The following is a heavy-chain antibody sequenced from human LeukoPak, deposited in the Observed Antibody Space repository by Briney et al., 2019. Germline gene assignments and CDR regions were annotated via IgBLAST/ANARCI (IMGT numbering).Heavy chain of an antibody. Sequence: GGSLRLSCAASGFTFSSYAMHWVRQAPGKGLEWVAVISYDGSNKYYADSVKGRFTISRDNSKNTLYLQMNSLRAEDTAVYYCAKPPLDWNYGMDVWGQGTTVTVSS. D-gene: IGHD1-1*01. CDR3: AKPPLDWNYGMDV. V-gene: IGHV3-30*18. CDR1: GFTFSSYA. CDR2: ISYDGSNK. J-gene: IGHJ6*02.